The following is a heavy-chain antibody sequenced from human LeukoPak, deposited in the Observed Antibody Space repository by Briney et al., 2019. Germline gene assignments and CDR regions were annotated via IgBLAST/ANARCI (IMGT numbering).Heavy chain of an antibody. CDR3: ARGMYYYDSGGYYFDY. J-gene: IGHJ4*02. CDR2: IYSGGAT. V-gene: IGHV3-53*01. CDR1: GFTSTNNY. Sequence: QLGGSLQLSSAASGFTSTNNYMGWVRRAPGKGLEWVSLIYSGGATDYAASVKGRFTISRDNSKNTLYLQMDSLRAEDTAVYYCARGMYYYDSGGYYFDYWGQGSQVTVSS. D-gene: IGHD3-22*01.